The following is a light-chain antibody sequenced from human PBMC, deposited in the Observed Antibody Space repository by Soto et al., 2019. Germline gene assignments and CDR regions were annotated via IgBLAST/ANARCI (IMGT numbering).Light chain of an antibody. CDR1: SSDIGAYNY. CDR3: SSFSSAIAFV. CDR2: EVT. V-gene: IGLV2-14*01. J-gene: IGLJ1*01. Sequence: QSVLTQPASVCASPGQSITISCTGTSSDIGAYNYISWYQQHPGKAPKLMIYEVTNRPSGISNRFSGSRSGNTASLSISGLQAEDEADYYCSSFSSAIAFVFGTGTKLTVL.